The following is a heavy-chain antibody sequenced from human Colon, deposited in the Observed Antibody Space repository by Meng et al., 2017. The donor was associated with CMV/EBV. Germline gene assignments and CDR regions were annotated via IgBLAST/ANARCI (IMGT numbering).Heavy chain of an antibody. CDR1: GYPFTVYF. Sequence: ASVKVSCKASGYPFTVYFIEWVRQAPGQGFEWMGWINPNTGGTYYAQRFQGRVTMTRDTSITTAYMELSSLTSDDTAVYYCTRGYGDFALDPWGQGTLVTVSS. CDR2: INPNTGGT. V-gene: IGHV1-2*02. CDR3: TRGYGDFALDP. J-gene: IGHJ5*02. D-gene: IGHD4-17*01.